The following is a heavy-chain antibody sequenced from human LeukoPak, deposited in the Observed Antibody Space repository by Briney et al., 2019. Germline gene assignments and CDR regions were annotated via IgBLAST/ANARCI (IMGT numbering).Heavy chain of an antibody. CDR2: INPNSGGT. CDR3: ARATYGDYEDY. D-gene: IGHD4-17*01. J-gene: IGHJ4*02. Sequence: GASVKVSCKASGYTFTGYYMHWVRQAPGQGLEWMRRINPNSGGTNYAQKFQGRVTMTRDTSISTAYMELSRLRSDDTAVYYCARATYGDYEDYWGQGTLVTVSS. V-gene: IGHV1-2*06. CDR1: GYTFTGYY.